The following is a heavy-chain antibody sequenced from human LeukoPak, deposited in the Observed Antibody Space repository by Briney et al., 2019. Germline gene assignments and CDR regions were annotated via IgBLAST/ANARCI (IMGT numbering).Heavy chain of an antibody. D-gene: IGHD3-22*01. CDR1: GGSISSYY. CDR2: IYYSGST. V-gene: IGHV4-59*01. Sequence: TSETLSLTCTVSGGSISSYYWSWIRQPPGKGLEWIGYIYYSGSTNYNPSLKSRVTISVDTSKNQFSLKLSSVTAADTAVYYCARGGWLLPHDYWGQGTLVTVSS. J-gene: IGHJ4*02. CDR3: ARGGWLLPHDY.